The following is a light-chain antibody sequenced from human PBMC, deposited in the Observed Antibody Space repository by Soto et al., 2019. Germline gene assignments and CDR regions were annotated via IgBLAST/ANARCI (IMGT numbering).Light chain of an antibody. CDR3: QSRRNLPN. J-gene: IGKJ4*01. CDR2: DAS. V-gene: IGKV3-11*01. Sequence: MVLTHAPATLYPSERQRPTLSLRASQSVRSYLAWYQQKPGQAPRLLIYDASNRAPGIPARFSGSGSGTDLTLTISSLAPEDFAVYYSQSRRNLPNFGRGTKVEIK. CDR1: QSVRSY.